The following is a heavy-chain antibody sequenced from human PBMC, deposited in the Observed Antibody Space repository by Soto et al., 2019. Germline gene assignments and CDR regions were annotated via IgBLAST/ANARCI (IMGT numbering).Heavy chain of an antibody. D-gene: IGHD2-2*02. J-gene: IGHJ5*02. V-gene: IGHV3-66*01. CDR1: GLTFNNY. CDR3: ARVNEYRATGWFDP. Sequence: GGSLRLSCAASGLTFNNYMSWVRQAPGKGLEWVSVIYSGGSAYYADSVKGRFTISRDNSKNTLSLHMNSLRAEDTAVYFCARVNEYRATGWFDPWGQGTLVTVSS. CDR2: IYSGGSA.